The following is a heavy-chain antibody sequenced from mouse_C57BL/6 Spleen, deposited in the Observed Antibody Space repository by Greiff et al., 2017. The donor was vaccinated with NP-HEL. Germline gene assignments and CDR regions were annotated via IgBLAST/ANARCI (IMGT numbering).Heavy chain of an antibody. CDR2: LWRGGST. J-gene: IGHJ3*01. CDR3: AGPFAY. Sequence: VQLQQSGPGLVQPSQSLSITCTVSGFSLTSYGVHWVRPSPGKGLEWLGVLWRGGSTDYNAAFISRLSISKDNSKSQVFFKMNGLQAGDTAIYYCAGPFAYWGQGTLVTVSA. V-gene: IGHV2-2*01. CDR1: GFSLTSYG.